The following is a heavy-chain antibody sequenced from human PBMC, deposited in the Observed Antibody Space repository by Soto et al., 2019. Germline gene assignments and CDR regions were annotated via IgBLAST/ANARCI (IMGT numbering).Heavy chain of an antibody. V-gene: IGHV4-4*02. D-gene: IGHD3-10*01. CDR2: IYRSGST. CDR1: SGAISTSNW. CDR3: ARGNRDYYYFMVV. Sequence: QVQLQASGPGLVKPSGTLSLTCAVSSGAISTSNWWSWVRQPPETGLAWIGEIYRSGSTNYNPSLKSRVTISVDKSKNQVSLKLSSVTAADTGVYYCARGNRDYYYFMVVWGKGTTVTVSS. J-gene: IGHJ6*03.